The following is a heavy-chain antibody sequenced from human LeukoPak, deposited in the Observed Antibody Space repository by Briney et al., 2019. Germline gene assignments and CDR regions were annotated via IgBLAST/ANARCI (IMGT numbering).Heavy chain of an antibody. CDR1: GGSISSGSYY. J-gene: IGHJ4*02. D-gene: IGHD4-23*01. CDR3: AGSGNSRKRLISPAEY. Sequence: PSETLSLTCTVSGGSISSGSYYWSWIRQPAGKGLEWIGRIYTSGSSNYNPSLKSRVTISVDTSKNQFSLKLSSVTAADTAVYYCAGSGNSRKRLISPAEYWGQGTLVTVSS. CDR2: IYTSGSS. V-gene: IGHV4-61*02.